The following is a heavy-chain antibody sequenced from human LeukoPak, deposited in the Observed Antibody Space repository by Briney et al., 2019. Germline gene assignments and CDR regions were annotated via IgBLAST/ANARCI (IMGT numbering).Heavy chain of an antibody. CDR1: GYTFNTYW. Sequence: GESLKISCKGSGYTFNTYWIGWVRQMPGKGLEWMGIIYSGDSDTRYSPSFQGQVTISADKSISTAYLQWRSLKASDTAMYYCARLPYGWGSSIDHWGQGTLVTVSS. CDR2: IYSGDSDT. CDR3: ARLPYGWGSSIDH. D-gene: IGHD3-10*01. J-gene: IGHJ4*02. V-gene: IGHV5-51*01.